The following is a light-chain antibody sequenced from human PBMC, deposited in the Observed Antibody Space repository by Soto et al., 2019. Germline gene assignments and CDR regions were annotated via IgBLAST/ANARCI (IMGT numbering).Light chain of an antibody. V-gene: IGKV3-20*01. Sequence: EIVLTQSPATLSLSPGERATLSCRASQSVSSSYLAWYQQKPGQAPRLLIYGASSRATGIPDRFSGSGSGTDFTLTISRLEPEDFAVYYCQQYGGTFGQGTKLEIK. CDR3: QQYGGT. J-gene: IGKJ2*01. CDR2: GAS. CDR1: QSVSSSY.